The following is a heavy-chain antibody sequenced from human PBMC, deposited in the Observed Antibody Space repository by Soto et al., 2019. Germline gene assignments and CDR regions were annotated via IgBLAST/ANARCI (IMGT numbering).Heavy chain of an antibody. CDR1: GYTLTELS. Sequence: ASVKVSCKVSGYTLTELSMHWVRQAPGKGLEWMGGFDPEDGETIYAQKFQGRVTMTEDTSTDTAYMELSSLRSEDTAVYYCATDIWGDQRGNAFDIWGQGTMVTVSS. V-gene: IGHV1-24*01. D-gene: IGHD3-16*01. CDR3: ATDIWGDQRGNAFDI. CDR2: FDPEDGET. J-gene: IGHJ3*02.